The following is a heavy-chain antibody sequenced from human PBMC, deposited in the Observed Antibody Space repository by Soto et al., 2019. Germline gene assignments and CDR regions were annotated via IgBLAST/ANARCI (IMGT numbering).Heavy chain of an antibody. CDR3: ARLNGGNY. CDR1: GGSISSYY. Sequence: SETLSLTCTVSGGSISSYYWSWIRQPPGKGLEWIGYIYYSGSTNYNPSLKSRVTISVDTSKNQFSLKRSSVTAADTAVYYCARLNGGNYWGQGTLVTVSS. CDR2: IYYSGST. D-gene: IGHD2-15*01. V-gene: IGHV4-59*08. J-gene: IGHJ4*02.